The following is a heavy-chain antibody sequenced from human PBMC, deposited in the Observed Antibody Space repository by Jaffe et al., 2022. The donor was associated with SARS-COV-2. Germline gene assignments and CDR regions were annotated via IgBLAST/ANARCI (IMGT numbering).Heavy chain of an antibody. CDR3: ARGSVLMVYVFDY. CDR2: INAGNGNT. CDR1: GYTFTSYA. Sequence: QVQLVQSGAEVKKPGASVKVSCKASGYTFTSYAMHWVRQAPGQRLEWMGWINAGNGNTKYSQKFQGRVTITRDTSASTAYMELSSLRSEDTAVYYCARGSVLMVYVFDYWGQGTLVTVSS. V-gene: IGHV1-3*01. D-gene: IGHD2-8*01. J-gene: IGHJ4*02.